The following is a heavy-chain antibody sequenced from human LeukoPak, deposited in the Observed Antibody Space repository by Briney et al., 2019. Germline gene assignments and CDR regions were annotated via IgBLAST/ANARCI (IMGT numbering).Heavy chain of an antibody. CDR1: GYTFTSYY. V-gene: IGHV1-69*13. D-gene: IGHD2-21*01. Sequence: VASVKVSCKASGYTFTSYYMHWGRQAPGQGLEWMGGIIPIFVTANYAKKFQGRVTITADESTSTAYMELSRMRSADTAAYSCARDLLYCGGDCYSLDAFDIWGQGTLVTVSS. CDR2: IIPIFVTA. CDR3: ARDLLYCGGDCYSLDAFDI. J-gene: IGHJ3*02.